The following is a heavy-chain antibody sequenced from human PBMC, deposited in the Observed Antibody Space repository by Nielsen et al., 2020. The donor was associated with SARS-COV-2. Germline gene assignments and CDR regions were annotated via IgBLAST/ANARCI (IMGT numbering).Heavy chain of an antibody. V-gene: IGHV3-74*01. CDR2: INFDGTGT. D-gene: IGHD1-26*01. CDR3: ARDGVVGSTNTFDV. Sequence: GESLKISCTASGFTFTAYWMHWVRQAPGKGLTWVSHINFDGTGTSYADSVKGRFTISRDNAKNTVYLQMISLRAEDTAVYYCARDGVVGSTNTFDVWGQGTVVTVSS. J-gene: IGHJ3*01. CDR1: GFTFTAYW.